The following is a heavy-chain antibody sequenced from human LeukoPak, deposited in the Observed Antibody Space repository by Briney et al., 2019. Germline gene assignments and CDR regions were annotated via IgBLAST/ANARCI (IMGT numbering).Heavy chain of an antibody. V-gene: IGHV3-53*01. CDR3: ARIDYGDNY. Sequence: GGSLRLSCAASGFTVSSNYMSWVRQAPGKGLEWVSVISSGGSTSYADSVKGRFTISRDNSKNTLHLQMNGLRAEDTAVYYCARIDYGDNYWGQGTPVTVSS. CDR1: GFTVSSNY. D-gene: IGHD4-17*01. CDR2: ISSGGST. J-gene: IGHJ4*02.